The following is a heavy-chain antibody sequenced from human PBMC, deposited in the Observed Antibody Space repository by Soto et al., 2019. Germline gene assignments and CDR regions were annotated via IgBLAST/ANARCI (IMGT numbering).Heavy chain of an antibody. CDR2: IIPIFGTA. CDR1: GGTFSSYS. J-gene: IGHJ6*02. Sequence: ASVKVSCKASGGTFSSYSISWVRQAPGQGLEWMGGIIPIFGTANYAQKFQGRVTITADKSTSTAYMELSSLRSEDTAVYYCARGNIAAVVSYYYYYGMDVWGQGTTVTVSS. V-gene: IGHV1-69*06. CDR3: ARGNIAAVVSYYYYYGMDV. D-gene: IGHD6-13*01.